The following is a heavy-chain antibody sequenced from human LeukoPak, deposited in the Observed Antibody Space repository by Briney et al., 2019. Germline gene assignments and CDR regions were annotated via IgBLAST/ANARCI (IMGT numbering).Heavy chain of an antibody. V-gene: IGHV3-53*05. CDR3: ARDKLRGSAGNYYYMDV. CDR1: GFTVSSNY. Sequence: PGGSLRLSCAASGFTVSSNYMSWVPQAPGKGLEWVSVISGSGGSTYYADSVKGRFTISRDNSKNTLYLQMNSLSADDTAVYYCARDKLRGSAGNYYYMDVWGKGTTVIVSS. J-gene: IGHJ6*03. D-gene: IGHD1-26*01. CDR2: ISGSGGST.